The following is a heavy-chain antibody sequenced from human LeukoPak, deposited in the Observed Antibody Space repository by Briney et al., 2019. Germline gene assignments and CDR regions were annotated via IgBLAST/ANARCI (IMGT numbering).Heavy chain of an antibody. CDR1: GGSFSGYY. D-gene: IGHD3-22*01. V-gene: IGHV4-34*01. Sequence: SETLSLTCAVYGGSFSGYYWSWIRQPPGKGLEWIGDINHSGSTNYNPSLKSRVTISVDTSKNQFSLKLSSVTAADTAVYYCARGITMIVVVTLYNWFDPWGQGTLVTVSS. CDR2: INHSGST. CDR3: ARGITMIVVVTLYNWFDP. J-gene: IGHJ5*02.